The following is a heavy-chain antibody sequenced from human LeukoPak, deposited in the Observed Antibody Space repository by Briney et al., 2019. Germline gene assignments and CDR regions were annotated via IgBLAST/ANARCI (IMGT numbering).Heavy chain of an antibody. CDR3: ARQGGSYYVRVRWYFDL. J-gene: IGHJ2*01. V-gene: IGHV4-39*01. CDR1: GGSISSGFYY. D-gene: IGHD1-26*01. Sequence: PSETLSLTCTVSGGSISSGFYYWSWIRQPAGKGLEWIGRIYYSGSTYYNPSLKSRVTISVDTSKNQFSLKLSSVTAADTAVYYCARQGGSYYVRVRWYFDLWGRGTLVTVSS. CDR2: IYYSGST.